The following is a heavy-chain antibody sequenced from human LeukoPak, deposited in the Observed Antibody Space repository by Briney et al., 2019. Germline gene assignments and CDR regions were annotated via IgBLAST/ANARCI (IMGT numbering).Heavy chain of an antibody. CDR2: IYSGGST. D-gene: IGHD3-16*01. CDR1: GFTVSSNY. Sequence: GGSLRLSCAASGFTVSSNYMSWVRQAPGKGQEWVSVIYSGGSTYYADSVKGRFTISRDNSKNTLYLQMNSLIAEDTAVYYCARDLGGGAIDYWGQGTLVTVSS. J-gene: IGHJ4*02. CDR3: ARDLGGGAIDY. V-gene: IGHV3-53*01.